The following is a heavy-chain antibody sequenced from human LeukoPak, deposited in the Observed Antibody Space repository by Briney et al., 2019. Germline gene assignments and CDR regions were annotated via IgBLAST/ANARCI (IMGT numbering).Heavy chain of an antibody. CDR2: ISSSSSYI. CDR1: GFTFSSYS. D-gene: IGHD1-1*01. CDR3: AAEYLTNN. J-gene: IGHJ4*02. V-gene: IGHV3-21*01. Sequence: GGSLKLSCAASGFTFSSYSMNWVRQAPGKGLEWVSSISSSSSYIYYAVSVKGRFTISRDNAKNSLYLQMNNLRAEDTAVYYCAAEYLTNNWGQGTLVTVSS.